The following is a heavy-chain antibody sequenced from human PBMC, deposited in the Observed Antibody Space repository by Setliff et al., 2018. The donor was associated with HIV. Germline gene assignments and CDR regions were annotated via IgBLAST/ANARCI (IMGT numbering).Heavy chain of an antibody. CDR1: GVTFSSYA. Sequence: LRLSCAASGVTFSSYAMHWVRQAPGKGLVWVSHINSDGNNTGYADSVKGRFTISRDDAKNTLYLQMNSLRAEDTAVYYCARVDGYNALGYWGQGTLVTVSS. CDR3: ARVDGYNALGY. V-gene: IGHV3-74*01. J-gene: IGHJ4*02. D-gene: IGHD5-12*01. CDR2: INSDGNNT.